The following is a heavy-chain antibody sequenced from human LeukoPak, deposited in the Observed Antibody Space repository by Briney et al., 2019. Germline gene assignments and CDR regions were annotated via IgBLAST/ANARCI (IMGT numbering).Heavy chain of an antibody. V-gene: IGHV1-2*02. CDR1: EYTFTGYY. D-gene: IGHD2-2*01. CDR3: ARDQADIVVVPAAIPNYYYGMDV. J-gene: IGHJ6*02. Sequence: GASVKVSCKASEYTFTGYYMHWVRQAPGQGLEWMGWINPNSGGTNYAQKFQGRVTMTRDTSISTAYMELSRLRSDDTAVYYCARDQADIVVVPAAIPNYYYGMDVWGQGTTVTVSS. CDR2: INPNSGGT.